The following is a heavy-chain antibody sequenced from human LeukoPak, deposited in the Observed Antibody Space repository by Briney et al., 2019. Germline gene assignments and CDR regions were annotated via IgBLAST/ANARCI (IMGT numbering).Heavy chain of an antibody. V-gene: IGHV3-7*01. CDR1: GFTFSSYW. Sequence: GGSLRLSCAASGFTFSSYWMSWVRQAPGKGLEWVANIKQDGSEKYYVDSVKGRFTISRDNAKNSLYLQMNSLRAADTAVYYCARENSGSYREFDYWGQGTLVTVSS. CDR3: ARENSGSYREFDY. J-gene: IGHJ4*02. CDR2: IKQDGSEK. D-gene: IGHD1-26*01.